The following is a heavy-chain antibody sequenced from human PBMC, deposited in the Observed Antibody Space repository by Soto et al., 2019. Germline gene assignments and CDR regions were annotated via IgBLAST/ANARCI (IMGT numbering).Heavy chain of an antibody. CDR1: GFTFNTYT. J-gene: IGHJ6*02. CDR2: ITGSGGGT. V-gene: IGHV3-23*01. CDR3: VRDDYGLDV. Sequence: GGSLRLSCAASGFTFNTYTMNWVRQAPGKGLEWVSAITGSGGGTYYADSVKGRFTISRDNSKNTLYLQTNSLRAEDTAVYYCVRDDYGLDVWGRGTAVTVSS.